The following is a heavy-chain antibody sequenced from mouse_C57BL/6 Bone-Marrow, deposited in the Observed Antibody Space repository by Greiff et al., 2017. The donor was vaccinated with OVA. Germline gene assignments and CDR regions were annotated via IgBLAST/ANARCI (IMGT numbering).Heavy chain of an antibody. Sequence: EVKLQESGPGLVKPSQSLSLTCSVTGYSITSGYYWNWIRQFPGNKLEWMGYISYDGSNNYNPSLKNRISITRDTSKNQFFLKLNSVTTEDTATYYCARVHYSNYGGFYFDYWGQGTTLTVSS. CDR2: ISYDGSN. CDR3: ARVHYSNYGGFYFDY. D-gene: IGHD2-5*01. CDR1: GYSITSGYY. V-gene: IGHV3-6*01. J-gene: IGHJ2*01.